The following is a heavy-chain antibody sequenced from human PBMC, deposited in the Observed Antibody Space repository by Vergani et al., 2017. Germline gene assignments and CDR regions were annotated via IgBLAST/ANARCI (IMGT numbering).Heavy chain of an antibody. D-gene: IGHD6-6*01. CDR2: IYYSWST. CDR3: ATTSSSSVLPPYYYYGMDV. J-gene: IGHJ6*02. V-gene: IGHV4-39*01. CDR1: GGSISSSSYY. Sequence: QLQLQESGPGLVKPSETLSLTCTVSGGSISSSSYYWGWLRQPPGKGLEWIGSIYYSWSTYYNPTLKSRVTISVDTSKNQFSLKLGSVTAADTAVYYCATTSSSSVLPPYYYYGMDVWGQGTTVTVSS.